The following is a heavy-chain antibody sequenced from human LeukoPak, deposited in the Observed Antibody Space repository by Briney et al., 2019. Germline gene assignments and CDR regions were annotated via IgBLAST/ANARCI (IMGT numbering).Heavy chain of an antibody. CDR1: GDSISSRRYF. J-gene: IGHJ6*03. CDR3: ARLEKEGYYYVDV. V-gene: IGHV4-39*07. Sequence: SETLSLTCTLPGDSISSRRYFWGWIRQPPGKGLEWIGGVYFRGSTYYSPSLKSRVTISVDTSKDQFSLKLNSMTDADTAVYYCARLEKEGYYYVDVWGKGTTVTVSS. CDR2: VYFRGST.